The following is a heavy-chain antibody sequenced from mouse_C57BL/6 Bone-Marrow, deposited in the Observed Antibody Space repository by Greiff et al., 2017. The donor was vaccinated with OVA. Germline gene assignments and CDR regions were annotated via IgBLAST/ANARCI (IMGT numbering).Heavy chain of an antibody. J-gene: IGHJ1*03. D-gene: IGHD2-5*01. Sequence: QVQLKQPGTELVKPGASVKLSCKASGYTFTSYWMHWVKQRPGQGLEWIGNINPSNGGTNYNEKFKSKATLTVDKSSSTAYMQLSSLTSEDSAVYYCARSGSNYGYFDVWGTGTTVTVSS. CDR3: ARSGSNYGYFDV. V-gene: IGHV1-53*01. CDR2: INPSNGGT. CDR1: GYTFTSYW.